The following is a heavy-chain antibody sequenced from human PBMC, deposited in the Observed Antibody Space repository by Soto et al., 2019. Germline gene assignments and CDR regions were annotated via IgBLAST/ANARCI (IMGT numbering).Heavy chain of an antibody. J-gene: IGHJ3*02. V-gene: IGHV2-5*01. CDR2: IYWNDDK. CDR3: AHRSIGWAFDI. CDR1: GFSLSTSGVG. D-gene: IGHD2-15*01. Sequence: QITLKESGPTLVKPTQTLTLTCTFSGFSLSTSGVGVGWIRQPPGKALEWLALIYWNDDKRYSPSLKSRLTITQDTSKNQVVLTMTNMDPVDTATYYCAHRSIGWAFDIWGQGTMVTVSS.